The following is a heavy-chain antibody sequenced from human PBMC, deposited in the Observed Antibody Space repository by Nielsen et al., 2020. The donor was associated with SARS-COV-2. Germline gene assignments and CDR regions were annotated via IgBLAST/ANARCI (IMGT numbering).Heavy chain of an antibody. CDR1: GFTFSSYA. CDR3: AKSSGSGIGMDV. J-gene: IGHJ6*02. Sequence: GESLKISCAASGFTFSSYAMSWVRQAPGKGLEWVSAISGSGGSTYYADSVKGRFTISRDNSKNTLYLQMNSLRAEDTAVYYCAKSSGSGIGMDVWGQGTTVTVSS. CDR2: ISGSGGST. D-gene: IGHD3-10*01. V-gene: IGHV3-23*01.